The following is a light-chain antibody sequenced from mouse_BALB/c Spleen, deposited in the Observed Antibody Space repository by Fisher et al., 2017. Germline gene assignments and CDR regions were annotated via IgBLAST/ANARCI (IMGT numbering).Light chain of an antibody. Sequence: IVLTQSTAIMSASPGEKVTLTCSASSSVSSSYLYWYQQKPGSSPKLWIYSTSNLASGVPARFSGSGSGTSYSLTISSMEAEDAATYYCQQYSGYPLTFGAGTKLELK. V-gene: IGKV4-78*01. J-gene: IGKJ5*01. CDR3: QQYSGYPLT. CDR1: SSVSSSY. CDR2: STS.